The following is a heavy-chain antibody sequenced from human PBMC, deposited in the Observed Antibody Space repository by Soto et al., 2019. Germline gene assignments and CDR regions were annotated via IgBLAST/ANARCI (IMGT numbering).Heavy chain of an antibody. CDR2: IYHSGST. CDR3: ARAPTGKNMVRGVPEYFQH. J-gene: IGHJ1*01. CDR1: GYSISSGYY. V-gene: IGHV4-38-2*02. D-gene: IGHD3-10*01. Sequence: SETLSLTCTVSGYSISSGYYWGWIRQPPGKGLEWIGSIYHSGSTYYNPSLKSRVTISVDTSKNQFSLKLSSVTAADTAVYYCARAPTGKNMVRGVPEYFQHWGQGTLVTVSS.